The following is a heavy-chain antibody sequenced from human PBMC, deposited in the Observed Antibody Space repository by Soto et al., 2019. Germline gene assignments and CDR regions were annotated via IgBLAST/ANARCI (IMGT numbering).Heavy chain of an antibody. CDR1: GGTFSSYT. CDR2: IIPILGIA. V-gene: IGHV1-69*02. J-gene: IGHJ4*02. D-gene: IGHD3-22*01. Sequence: AASVKVSCKASGGTFSSYTISWVRQAPGQRLEWMGRIIPILGIANYAQKFQGRVTITADKSTSTAYMELSSLRSEDTAVYYCASGYYDSSGYLDYWGQGTLVTVSS. CDR3: ASGYYDSSGYLDY.